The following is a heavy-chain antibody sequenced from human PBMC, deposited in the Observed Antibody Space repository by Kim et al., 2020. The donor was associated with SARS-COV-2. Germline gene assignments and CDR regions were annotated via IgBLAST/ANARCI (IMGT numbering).Heavy chain of an antibody. CDR1: GFSFSDYG. Sequence: GGSLRLSCAASGFSFSDYGMHWVRQAPGKGLEWVAVIAHDGRSQYYRASVKGRFTISRDNSKDTVFLQMNGLQPEDTAIYFCAKDFFLRGATNYFDFWGQGALVTVSS. CDR3: AKDFFLRGATNYFDF. V-gene: IGHV3-30*18. CDR2: IAHDGRSQ. J-gene: IGHJ4*02. D-gene: IGHD3-3*01.